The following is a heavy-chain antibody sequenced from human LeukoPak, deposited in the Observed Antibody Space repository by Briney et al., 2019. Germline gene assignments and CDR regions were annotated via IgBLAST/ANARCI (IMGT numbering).Heavy chain of an antibody. V-gene: IGHV3-33*01. Sequence: GGSLRLSCEASGITFSSYGMHRVRQAPGKGLEWVAVIWYDGSKKFYADSVKGRFTISRDNSKNTLYLQMNSLRVEDTAVYYCARGLAVAEGYFDHWGQGTLVTVSS. CDR1: GITFSSYG. CDR2: IWYDGSKK. J-gene: IGHJ4*02. CDR3: ARGLAVAEGYFDH. D-gene: IGHD6-19*01.